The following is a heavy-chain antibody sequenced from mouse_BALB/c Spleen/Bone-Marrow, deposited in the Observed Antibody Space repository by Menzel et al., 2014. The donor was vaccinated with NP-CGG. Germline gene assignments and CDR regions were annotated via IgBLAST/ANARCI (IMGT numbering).Heavy chain of an antibody. CDR1: GYTFTSHW. D-gene: IGHD3-3*01. J-gene: IGHJ2*01. CDR2: INPSTGYT. V-gene: IGHV1-7*01. CDR3: ARRAMRYFDY. Sequence: VQLQQSGAELAKPGASVKMSCKASGYTFTSHWMHRVKQRPGQGLEWIGYINPSTGYTEYNQKFKDKATLTADKSSSTAYMQLSSLTSEDSAVYYCARRAMRYFDYWGQGTTLTVSS.